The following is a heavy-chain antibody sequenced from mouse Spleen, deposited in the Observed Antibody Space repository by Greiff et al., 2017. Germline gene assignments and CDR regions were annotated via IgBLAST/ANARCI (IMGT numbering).Heavy chain of an antibody. D-gene: IGHD6-2*01. CDR3: ARELVSYAMDY. J-gene: IGHJ4*01. CDR1: GFTFSSYY. Sequence: EVKLVESGGGLVKLGGSLKLSCAASGFTFSSYYMSWVRQTPEKRLEWVATISSGGGSTYYQDSVKGRVTISRDNAKNTLYLQLSSLNSEDTAVYYCARELVSYAMDYWGQGTSVTVSS. CDR2: ISSGGGST. V-gene: IGHV5-9*04.